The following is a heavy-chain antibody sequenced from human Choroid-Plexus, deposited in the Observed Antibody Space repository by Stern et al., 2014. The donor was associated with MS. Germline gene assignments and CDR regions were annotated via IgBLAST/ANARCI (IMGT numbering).Heavy chain of an antibody. D-gene: IGHD2/OR15-2a*01. J-gene: IGHJ5*02. CDR1: GFTFGTCA. Sequence: VQLVESGGGVVQPGRPLRLSCVASGFTFGTCAMHWVRQAPGKGLEWVAGVSYDGSNKYYADSVKGRCTISRYYSQNTLYMQMSSLRPEDAAVYYCAKDRQYLTYFFDHWGQGSLVTVSS. CDR2: VSYDGSNK. CDR3: AKDRQYLTYFFDH. V-gene: IGHV3-30*18.